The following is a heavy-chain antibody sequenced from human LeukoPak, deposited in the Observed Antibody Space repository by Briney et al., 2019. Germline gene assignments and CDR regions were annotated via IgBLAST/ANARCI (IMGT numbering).Heavy chain of an antibody. V-gene: IGHV3-74*01. D-gene: IGHD5-12*01. Sequence: PGGSLRLPCAASGFPFSGYWMHWVRQAPGRGLVWVSRFDDDGAGTTYADSVKGRFTISRDNAKNTLYLQMNSLRVEDTAVYYCARSASGYDAWGQGTLVTVSS. CDR1: GFPFSGYW. J-gene: IGHJ5*02. CDR2: FDDDGAGT. CDR3: ARSASGYDA.